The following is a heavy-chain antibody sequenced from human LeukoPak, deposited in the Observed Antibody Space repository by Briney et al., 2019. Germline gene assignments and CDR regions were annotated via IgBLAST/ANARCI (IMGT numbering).Heavy chain of an antibody. CDR2: IYYSGSN. D-gene: IGHD3-16*02. CDR1: GGSIISYN. V-gene: IGHV4-59*01. Sequence: SEALSLTCTDSGGSIISYNWSWSRQPPGKGLEWVGYIYYSGSNNYHPSLKSRVTISVDTSKNQFSLKLSSVTAADTAVYYCARDDDVYVWGSYRYWGQGTLVTVSS. CDR3: ARDDDVYVWGSYRY. J-gene: IGHJ4*02.